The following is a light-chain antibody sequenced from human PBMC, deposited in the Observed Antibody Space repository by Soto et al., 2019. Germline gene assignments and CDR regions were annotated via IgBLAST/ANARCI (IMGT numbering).Light chain of an antibody. CDR1: QTVGIY. J-gene: IGKJ4*01. CDR3: QQRSNWLT. Sequence: EVVLTQSPATPSLSPGERATLSCRASQTVGIYLAWYQQKPGQAPRLLIYDASNRATGIPARFSGSGSATDFTLTISSLEAEDFAVYYCQQRSNWLTFGGGTKVEIK. CDR2: DAS. V-gene: IGKV3-11*01.